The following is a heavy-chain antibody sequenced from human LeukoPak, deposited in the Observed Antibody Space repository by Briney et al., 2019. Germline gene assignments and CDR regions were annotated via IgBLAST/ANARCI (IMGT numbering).Heavy chain of an antibody. V-gene: IGHV3-21*04. D-gene: IGHD5-12*01. CDR2: ISSSSSYI. J-gene: IGHJ6*03. CDR3: ARRGYSGYDSYFYYMDV. CDR1: GFTFSSYS. Sequence: PGGSLRLSCAASGFTFSSYSMNWVRQAPGKGLEWVSSISSSSSYIYYADSVKGRFTISRDNAKNSLYLQMNSLRAEDTALYYCARRGYSGYDSYFYYMDVWGKGTTVTVSS.